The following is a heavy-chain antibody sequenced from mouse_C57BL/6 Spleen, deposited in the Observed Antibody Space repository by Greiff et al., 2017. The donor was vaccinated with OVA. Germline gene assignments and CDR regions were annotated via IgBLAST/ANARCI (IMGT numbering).Heavy chain of an antibody. CDR2: IWSGGST. Sequence: VQGVESGPGLVQPSQSLSITCTVSGFSLTSYGVHWVRQPPGKGLEWLGVIWSGGSTDYNAAFISRLSISKDNSKSQVFFKMNSLQADDTAIYYCAKESGDGYPYWYFDVWGTGTTVTVSS. J-gene: IGHJ1*03. V-gene: IGHV2-4*01. CDR3: AKESGDGYPYWYFDV. CDR1: GFSLTSYG. D-gene: IGHD2-3*01.